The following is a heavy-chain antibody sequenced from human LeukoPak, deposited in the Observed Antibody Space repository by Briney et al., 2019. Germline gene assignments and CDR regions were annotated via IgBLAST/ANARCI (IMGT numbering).Heavy chain of an antibody. CDR3: AAWELLLETFDI. CDR1: GGSFSHYY. CDR2: INHSGST. Sequence: SETLSLTCAVYGGSFSHYYWSWIRQPPGKGLEWIGEINHSGSTNYNPSLKSRVTISLDTSRNQFSLKLSSVTAADTAVYYCAAWELLLETFDIWGQGTMVTVSS. J-gene: IGHJ3*02. D-gene: IGHD1-26*01. V-gene: IGHV4-34*01.